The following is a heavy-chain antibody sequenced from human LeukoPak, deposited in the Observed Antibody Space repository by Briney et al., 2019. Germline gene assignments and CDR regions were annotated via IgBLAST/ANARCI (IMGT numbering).Heavy chain of an antibody. D-gene: IGHD5-18*01. CDR3: ATDTPFDY. V-gene: IGHV3-30-3*01. J-gene: IGHJ4*02. CDR1: GFTFSSYA. Sequence: GGSLRLSCAASGFTFSSYAMHWVRQAPGKGLEWVAVLSYDGSNKYYADSVKGRFTISRDNSKNTLYLQMNSLRAEDTAVYYCATDTPFDYWGQGTLVTVSS. CDR2: LSYDGSNK.